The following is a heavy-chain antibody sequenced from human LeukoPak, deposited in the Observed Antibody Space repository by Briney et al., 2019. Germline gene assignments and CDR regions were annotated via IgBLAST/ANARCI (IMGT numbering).Heavy chain of an antibody. CDR2: IKQDGSEK. D-gene: IGHD3-22*01. J-gene: IGHJ4*02. CDR1: GFTFSSYA. V-gene: IGHV3-7*03. Sequence: QTGGSLRLSCAASGFTFSSYAMSWVREAPGKGLEGVANIKQDGSEKYYVDSVKGRFTISRDNAKNSLYLQMNSLRAEDTALYYCAKDADISMELVVITSFDSWGQGTLVTVSS. CDR3: AKDADISMELVVITSFDS.